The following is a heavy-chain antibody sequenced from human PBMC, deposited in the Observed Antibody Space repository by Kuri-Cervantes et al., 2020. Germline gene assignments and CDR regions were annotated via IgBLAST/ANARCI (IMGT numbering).Heavy chain of an antibody. V-gene: IGHV3-33*06. CDR1: GFTFSSYG. J-gene: IGHJ4*02. CDR3: AKDLGFSSGYYQGMDY. Sequence: GGSLRLSCAASGFTFSSYGMHWVRQAPGKGLEWVAVIWYDGSNKYYADSVKGRFTISRDNSKNTLYLQMNSLRAEDTAVYYCAKDLGFSSGYYQGMDYWGQGTLVTVSS. CDR2: IWYDGSNK. D-gene: IGHD3-22*01.